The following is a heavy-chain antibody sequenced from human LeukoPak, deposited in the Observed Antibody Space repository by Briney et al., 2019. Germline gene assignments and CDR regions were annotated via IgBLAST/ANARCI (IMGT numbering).Heavy chain of an antibody. V-gene: IGHV4-59*01. CDR3: ARGNDYGDYYYYYYYMDV. CDR1: GGSISSYY. Sequence: SETLSLTCTVSGGSISSYYRSWIRQTPGTGLEWIGSIYYSGSTYYNPSIKSRVTISVDTSKNQFSLKLSSVTAADTAVYYCARGNDYGDYYYYYYYMDVWGKGTTVTVSS. D-gene: IGHD4-17*01. J-gene: IGHJ6*03. CDR2: IYYSGST.